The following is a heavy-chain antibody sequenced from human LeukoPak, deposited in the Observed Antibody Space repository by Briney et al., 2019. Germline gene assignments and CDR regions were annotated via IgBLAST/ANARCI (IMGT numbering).Heavy chain of an antibody. Sequence: SETLSLTCAVSGGSISSGGYSWSWIRQPPGKGLEWIGYIYHSGSTYYNPSLKRRVTISVDRSKNQSSLKLSSVTAADTAVYYRARARGYCSSTSCYPDYWGQGTLVTVSS. D-gene: IGHD2-2*01. CDR1: GGSISSGGYS. CDR3: ARARGYCSSTSCYPDY. J-gene: IGHJ4*02. V-gene: IGHV4-30-2*01. CDR2: IYHSGST.